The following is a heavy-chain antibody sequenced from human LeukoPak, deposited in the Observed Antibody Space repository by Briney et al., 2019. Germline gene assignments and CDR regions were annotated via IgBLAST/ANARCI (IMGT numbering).Heavy chain of an antibody. CDR2: IWYDGSNK. Sequence: PGGSLRLSCAASGFTFSSYGMHWVRQAPGKGLEWVAVIWYDGSNKYYADSVKGRFTISRDNSKNMLYLQMNSLRAEDTALYYCAKDLRNMAAGDCWGQGTLVTVSS. J-gene: IGHJ4*02. D-gene: IGHD6-13*01. CDR3: AKDLRNMAAGDC. V-gene: IGHV3-33*06. CDR1: GFTFSSYG.